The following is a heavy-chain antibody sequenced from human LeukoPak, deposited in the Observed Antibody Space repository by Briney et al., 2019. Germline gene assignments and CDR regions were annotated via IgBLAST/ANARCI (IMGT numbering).Heavy chain of an antibody. CDR3: ARIGYSSSSFDY. CDR2: IRNDGATR. Sequence: GGSLRLSCAVSGISFSNYAMAWVRQAQGKGLEWVASIRNDGATRDYAGSVKGRFTISRDNSKNTLYLQLNSLRAEDTAVYYCARIGYSSSSFDYWGQGTLVIVSS. J-gene: IGHJ4*02. D-gene: IGHD6-6*01. CDR1: GISFSNYA. V-gene: IGHV3-23*01.